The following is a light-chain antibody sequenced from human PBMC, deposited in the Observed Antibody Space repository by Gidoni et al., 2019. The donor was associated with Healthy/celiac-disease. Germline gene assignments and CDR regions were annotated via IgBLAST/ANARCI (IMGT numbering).Light chain of an antibody. CDR2: KAS. Sequence: DIKMTQSSSTLSASVGDRIHITLLASQRISSWLAWYQQKPGKAPKLLIYKASSLESGVPSRFSGSGSGTEFTLTISSLQPDDFATYYCQQYNSYPWTFGQGTKVEIK. CDR1: QRISSW. V-gene: IGKV1-5*03. CDR3: QQYNSYPWT. J-gene: IGKJ1*01.